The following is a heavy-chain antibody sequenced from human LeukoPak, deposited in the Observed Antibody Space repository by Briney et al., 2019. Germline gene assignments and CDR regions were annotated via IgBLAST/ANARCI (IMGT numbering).Heavy chain of an antibody. CDR3: AKLVGSGGRPGAFDI. V-gene: IGHV3-43*02. Sequence: SGGSLRLSCAASGFTFDDYAMHWVRQAPGKGLEWVSLISGDGGSTYYADSVKGRFTISRGNSKNSLYLQMNSLRTEDTALYYCAKLVGSGGRPGAFDIWGQGTMVTVSS. CDR1: GFTFDDYA. D-gene: IGHD6-19*01. CDR2: ISGDGGST. J-gene: IGHJ3*02.